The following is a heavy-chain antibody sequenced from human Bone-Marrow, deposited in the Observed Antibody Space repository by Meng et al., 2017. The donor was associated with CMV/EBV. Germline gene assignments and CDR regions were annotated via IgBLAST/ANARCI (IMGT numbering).Heavy chain of an antibody. CDR3: ARGFSLEWLPIRMGYYYYGMDV. Sequence: SVKVSCKASGDTFSSYAISWVRQAPGQGLEWMGGIIPIFGTANYAQKFQGRVTITTDESMSTAYMELSSLRSEDTAVYYCARGFSLEWLPIRMGYYYYGMDVWGQGTTVTVSS. CDR2: IIPIFGTA. J-gene: IGHJ6*02. V-gene: IGHV1-69*05. D-gene: IGHD3-3*01. CDR1: GDTFSSYA.